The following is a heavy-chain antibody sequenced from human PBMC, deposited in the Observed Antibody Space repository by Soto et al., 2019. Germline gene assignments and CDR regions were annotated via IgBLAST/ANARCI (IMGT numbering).Heavy chain of an antibody. Sequence: EVQLEESGGGLIQPGGSLRLSCVVSGFTVSSSNYMSWVRQAPGKGLEWVSVIYTGGTTYYADSVKGRFTISRDNSKNTLYLQMNSLRAEDTAVYYCHGYGYWGQGTLVTVSS. V-gene: IGHV3-53*01. D-gene: IGHD5-12*01. CDR1: GFTVSSSNY. CDR3: HGYGY. J-gene: IGHJ4*02. CDR2: IYTGGTT.